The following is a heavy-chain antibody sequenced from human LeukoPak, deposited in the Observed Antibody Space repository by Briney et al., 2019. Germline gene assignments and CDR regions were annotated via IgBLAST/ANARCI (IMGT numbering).Heavy chain of an antibody. CDR1: GGSISSYY. CDR3: ARDAAVDAFDI. J-gene: IGHJ3*02. Sequence: SETLSLTCTVSGGSISSYYWSWIRQPPGKGLEWIGYIYYSGSTYYNPSLKSRVTISVDTSKNQFSLKLSSVTAADTAVYYCARDAAVDAFDIWGQGTMVTVSS. CDR2: IYYSGST. V-gene: IGHV4-59*12.